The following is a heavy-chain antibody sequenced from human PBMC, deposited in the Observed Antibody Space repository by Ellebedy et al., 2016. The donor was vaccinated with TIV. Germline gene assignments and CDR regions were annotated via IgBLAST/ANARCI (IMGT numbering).Heavy chain of an antibody. CDR2: TIPIFGTT. CDR3: AGDRAPDGRNWFFDL. D-gene: IGHD5-24*01. V-gene: IGHV1-69*06. Sequence: AASVKVSCKASGGTFSTYAISWARQAPGQGLDWMGGTIPIFGTTNYAQKFQGRVTITAERSTNTAYLELSGLRSEDTAVYYCAGDRAPDGRNWFFDLWGRGTLVTVSS. J-gene: IGHJ2*01. CDR1: GGTFSTYA.